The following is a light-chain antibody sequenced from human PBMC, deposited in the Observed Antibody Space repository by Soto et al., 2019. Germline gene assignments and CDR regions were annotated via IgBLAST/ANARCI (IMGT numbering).Light chain of an antibody. CDR3: QQYHSYPYT. V-gene: IGKV1-5*01. Sequence: DIQMTQSPSTLSTSVGDRVTITCRASQSISSWLAWYQQKPGKAPKVLIYDVSNLESGVPSRFSGSGSGTEFTLTISSLQADDFATYCCQQYHSYPYTFGQGTNLEIK. CDR1: QSISSW. J-gene: IGKJ2*01. CDR2: DVS.